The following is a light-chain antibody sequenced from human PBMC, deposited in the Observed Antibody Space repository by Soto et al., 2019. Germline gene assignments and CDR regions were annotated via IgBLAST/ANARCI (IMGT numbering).Light chain of an antibody. V-gene: IGKV3-11*01. CDR1: QSVSSF. CDR3: QQRSNWPRTT. CDR2: GAS. J-gene: IGKJ4*01. Sequence: EIVLTQSPATLSLSPGESATLSCRASQSVSSFLAWYQQKPGQAPRLLIYGASNRATDIPARFSGSGSWTDFSLTISSLEPEDVAVYYCQQRSNWPRTTFGGGTKVEIK.